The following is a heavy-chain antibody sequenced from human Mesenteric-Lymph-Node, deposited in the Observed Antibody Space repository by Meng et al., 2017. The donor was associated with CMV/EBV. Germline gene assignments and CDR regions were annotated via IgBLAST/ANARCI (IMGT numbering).Heavy chain of an antibody. D-gene: IGHD3-16*01. Sequence: GSLRLSCAVYGGSFSGYYWSWIRQPAGKGLEWIGRIYTSGSTNYNPSLKSRVTISIDTSKNQFSLKVISVTAADTAVYYCARGLALYDAFDIWGQGTMVTVSS. V-gene: IGHV4-59*10. CDR3: ARGLALYDAFDI. J-gene: IGHJ3*02. CDR1: GGSFSGYY. CDR2: IYTSGST.